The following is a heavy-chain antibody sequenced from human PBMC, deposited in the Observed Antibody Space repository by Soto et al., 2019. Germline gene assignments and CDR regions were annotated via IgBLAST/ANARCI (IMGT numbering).Heavy chain of an antibody. Sequence: QITLKESGPTLVKPTQTLTLTCTFSGFSLTTSGVAVGWFRQPPGKALEWLGLIYWDDDKRYSPSLKSRLTITKVTSENQVVLTLTNMDPVDTATYYCSHRGGYYVGAFDVWGQGTMITVSS. V-gene: IGHV2-5*02. CDR2: IYWDDDK. CDR1: GFSLTTSGVA. J-gene: IGHJ3*01. D-gene: IGHD3-10*02. CDR3: SHRGGYYVGAFDV.